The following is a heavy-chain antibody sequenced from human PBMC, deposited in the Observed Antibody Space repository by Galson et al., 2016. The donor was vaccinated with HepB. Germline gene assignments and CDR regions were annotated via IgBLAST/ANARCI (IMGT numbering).Heavy chain of an antibody. CDR2: IHNSGSS. CDR1: GDSISSGGYY. V-gene: IGHV4-31*03. J-gene: IGHJ3*02. CDR3: ARFLAAAGLDAFDI. Sequence: TLSLTCTVSGDSISSGGYYWSWIRHHPGKGLEWVGYIHNSGSSYSNPSLQSRLTISVDTSKNHFSLKLSSVTAADAAVYYCARFLAAAGLDAFDIWGPGTRVTVSS. D-gene: IGHD6-13*01.